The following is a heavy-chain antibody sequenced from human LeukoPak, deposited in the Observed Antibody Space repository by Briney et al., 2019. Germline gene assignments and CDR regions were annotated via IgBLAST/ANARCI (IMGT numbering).Heavy chain of an antibody. Sequence: PGGSLRLSCAASGFTFSSYAMHWVRQAPGKGLEWVAVISYDGSNKYYAYYVNGRFTIYRDNSKNTLYMQMNSLRAEDTAVYYCARDPGDCTNGVCYFYFQHWGQGTLVTVSS. V-gene: IGHV3-30*04. CDR1: GFTFSSYA. J-gene: IGHJ1*01. D-gene: IGHD2-8*01. CDR2: ISYDGSNK. CDR3: ARDPGDCTNGVCYFYFQH.